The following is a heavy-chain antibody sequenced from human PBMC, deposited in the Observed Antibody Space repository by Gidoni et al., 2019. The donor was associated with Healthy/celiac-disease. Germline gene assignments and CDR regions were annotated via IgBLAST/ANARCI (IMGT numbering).Heavy chain of an antibody. CDR1: GYPFTSYD. CDR2: MNPNSGNT. J-gene: IGHJ4*02. CDR3: ARRLYCSGGSCEGVDY. Sequence: QVQLVQSGAEVKKPGASVKVSCKASGYPFTSYDSNWVRQATGQGLEWRGWMNPNSGNTGYAQKFQGRVTMTRNTSISTAYMELSSLRSEDTAVYYCARRLYCSGGSCEGVDYWGQGTLVTVSS. D-gene: IGHD2-15*01. V-gene: IGHV1-8*01.